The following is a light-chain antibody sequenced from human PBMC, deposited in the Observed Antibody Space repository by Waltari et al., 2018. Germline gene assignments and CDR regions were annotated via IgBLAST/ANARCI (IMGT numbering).Light chain of an antibody. CDR1: ENVKRNS. V-gene: IGKV3-20*01. Sequence: ETVMMQSPGTLSLSPGERATLSCRASENVKRNSLAWYQQKPGQAPRLLIYGASSRATDIPDRFSGSGSGTDFTLTISRVEPEDIAVYYCLQYGNSPGTFGQGSKLQIK. CDR3: LQYGNSPGT. CDR2: GAS. J-gene: IGKJ2*01.